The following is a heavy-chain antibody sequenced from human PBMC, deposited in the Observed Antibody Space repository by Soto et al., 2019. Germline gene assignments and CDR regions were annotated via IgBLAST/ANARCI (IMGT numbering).Heavy chain of an antibody. CDR1: GFTFSSYA. Sequence: PGGSLRLSCAASGFTFSSYAMSWVRQAPGKGLEWVSAISGSGGSTYYADSVKGRFTISRDNSKNTLYLQMNSLRAEDTAVYYCAKVPQWLPARRIGWFDPWGQGTLVTVSS. CDR3: AKVPQWLPARRIGWFDP. CDR2: ISGSGGST. J-gene: IGHJ5*02. V-gene: IGHV3-23*01. D-gene: IGHD6-19*01.